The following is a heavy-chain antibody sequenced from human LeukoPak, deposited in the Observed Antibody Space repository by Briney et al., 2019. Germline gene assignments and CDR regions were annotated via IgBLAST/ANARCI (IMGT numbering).Heavy chain of an antibody. V-gene: IGHV3-23*01. D-gene: IGHD1-26*01. J-gene: IGHJ4*02. CDR3: ARGTSGAYYQFDY. CDR1: QFSFNTYS. Sequence: PGGSLRLSCAASQFSFNTYSMSRVRQAPGKGLEWVSSISGRNNGEYTYYADSVEGRFTISRDSSKNTVYLHMNSLRGEDTAVYYCARGTSGAYYQFDYWGQGALVTVSS. CDR2: ISGRNNGEYT.